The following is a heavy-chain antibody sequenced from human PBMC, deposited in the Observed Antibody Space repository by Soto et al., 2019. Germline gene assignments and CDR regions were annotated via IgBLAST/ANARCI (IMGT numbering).Heavy chain of an antibody. D-gene: IGHD2-21*01. J-gene: IGHJ4*02. CDR2: INANGGST. CDR1: GYIFIHYY. Sequence: QVQLVQSGAEVKKPGASVKVSCKASGYIFIHYYIHWVRQAPGQGLEWMAIINANGGSTNYAQKFQRRVTETSNTSTSTVSMELNSLGSDDTAVYFCARSLLQGDFWGQGTLVTVSS. CDR3: ARSLLQGDF. V-gene: IGHV1-46*01.